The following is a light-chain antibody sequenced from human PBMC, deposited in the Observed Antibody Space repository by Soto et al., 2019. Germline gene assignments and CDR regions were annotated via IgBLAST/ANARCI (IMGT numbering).Light chain of an antibody. J-gene: IGKJ2*01. CDR3: QQSYSTPRT. CDR2: AAS. V-gene: IGKV1-39*01. Sequence: DIPMTQSPSSLSASVGDRVTITCRASQSMSTYLNWYQQKPGKAPNLLIYAASSLQSDVPSRFSGGGSGTDFTLTISSLHPEDFATYYCQQSYSTPRTFGQGTKLEIK. CDR1: QSMSTY.